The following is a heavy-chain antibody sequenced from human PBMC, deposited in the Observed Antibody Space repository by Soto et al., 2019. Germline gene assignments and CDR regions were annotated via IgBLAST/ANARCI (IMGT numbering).Heavy chain of an antibody. D-gene: IGHD3-10*01. CDR3: ARDITGYGLVRGVYYYYGMDV. Sequence: GGSLRLSCAASGFTFSSYGMHWVRQAPGKGLKWVAVIRYDGSNKYYADSVKGRFTISRDNSKNTLYLQMNSLRAEDTAVYYCARDITGYGLVRGVYYYYGMDVWGQGTTVTVSS. J-gene: IGHJ6*02. V-gene: IGHV3-33*01. CDR1: GFTFSSYG. CDR2: IRYDGSNK.